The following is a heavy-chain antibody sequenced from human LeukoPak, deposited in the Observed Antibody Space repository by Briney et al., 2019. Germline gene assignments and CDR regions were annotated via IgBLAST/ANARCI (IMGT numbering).Heavy chain of an antibody. Sequence: ESLKISCTGSGYNFANCWIGWVRQMPGKGLEWMGIIYLGDSDTRYSPSFQGQVTISADKSISSAYLQWSSLKASDTAMYYCAMGPCGKEKLVENWFDPWGQGTLVTVSS. CDR2: IYLGDSDT. D-gene: IGHD1-26*01. J-gene: IGHJ5*02. CDR3: AMGPCGKEKLVENWFDP. V-gene: IGHV5-51*01. CDR1: GYNFANCW.